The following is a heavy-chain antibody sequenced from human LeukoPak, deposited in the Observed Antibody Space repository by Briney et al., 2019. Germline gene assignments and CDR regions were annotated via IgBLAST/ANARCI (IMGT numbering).Heavy chain of an antibody. CDR3: ARGRGGYYDY. V-gene: IGHV3-64*01. D-gene: IGHD3-22*01. CDR1: GFTFSNYA. CDR2: ITSNGGST. Sequence: GGSLRLSCAASGFTFSNYAMHWVRQAPGKGLEYVSAITSNGGSTYYASPVKGRFTISRDNSKNTMYLQMGSLRAEDMAVYYCARGRGGYYDYWGQGALVTVSS. J-gene: IGHJ4*02.